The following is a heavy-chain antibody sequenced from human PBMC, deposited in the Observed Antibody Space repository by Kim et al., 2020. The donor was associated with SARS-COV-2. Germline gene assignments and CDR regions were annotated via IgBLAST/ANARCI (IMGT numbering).Heavy chain of an antibody. J-gene: IGHJ5*02. CDR1: GGSISSYY. CDR2: IYYSGST. CDR3: ARENRDETYYYDSSGYYYGDWFDP. V-gene: IGHV4-59*01. Sequence: SETLSLTCTVSGGSISSYYWSWIRQPPGKGLEWIGYIYYSGSTNYNPSLKSRVTISVDTSKNQFSLKLSSVTAADTAVYYCARENRDETYYYDSSGYYYGDWFDPWGQGTLVTVST. D-gene: IGHD3-22*01.